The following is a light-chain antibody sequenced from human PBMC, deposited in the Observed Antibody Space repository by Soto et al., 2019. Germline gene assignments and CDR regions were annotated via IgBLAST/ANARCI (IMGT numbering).Light chain of an antibody. J-gene: IGKJ2*01. Sequence: DIQMTQSPSTLSSSVGDRVTITCRASQSFSNWLAWYQQKPGKAPKVLIYKASSLESRVPSRFSGSGASTEFTLTISSLQPDDFATYYCQQYDSYSWASTFGQGTKLEIK. CDR3: QQYDSYSWAST. CDR2: KAS. V-gene: IGKV1-5*03. CDR1: QSFSNW.